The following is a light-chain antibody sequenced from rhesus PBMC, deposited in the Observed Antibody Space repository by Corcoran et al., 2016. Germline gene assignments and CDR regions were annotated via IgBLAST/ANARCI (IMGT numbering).Light chain of an antibody. J-gene: IGKJ1*01. CDR2: GAS. V-gene: IGKV3-24*01. Sequence: EIVMTQSPATLFLSPGERATLSCRASQSASSSLAWYQQKPGQAPRLIIYGASSRATGIPDRFSGSGSWTDFTLTIRSLEPEDVAVYYCLQNSNWPRTFGQGTKVEIK. CDR3: LQNSNWPRT. CDR1: QSASSS.